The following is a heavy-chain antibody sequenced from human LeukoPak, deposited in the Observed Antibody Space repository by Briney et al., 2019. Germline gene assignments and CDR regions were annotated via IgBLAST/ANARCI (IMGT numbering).Heavy chain of an antibody. CDR3: ARAPPYYYDSSGYYGLDAFDI. J-gene: IGHJ3*02. V-gene: IGHV5-51*01. Sequence: GESLKIPCKGSGYSFTSYWIGWVRQMPGKGLEWMGIIYPGDSDTRYSPSFQGQVTISADKSISTAYLQWSSLKASDTAMYYCARAPPYYYDSSGYYGLDAFDIWGQGTMVTVSS. CDR2: IYPGDSDT. D-gene: IGHD3-22*01. CDR1: GYSFTSYW.